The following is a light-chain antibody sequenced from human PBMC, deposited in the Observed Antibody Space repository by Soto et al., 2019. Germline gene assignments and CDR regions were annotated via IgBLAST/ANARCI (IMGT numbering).Light chain of an antibody. Sequence: DIQMTQSPPTLSASVGDRVTITGRASQSISSWLAWFQQKPGKAPKLLIYDASNLQSGVPSRFSGSGSGTEFTLTISSLQPDDFATYYCQQYNSYSVTFGQGTKVDIK. CDR1: QSISSW. V-gene: IGKV1-5*01. CDR3: QQYNSYSVT. CDR2: DAS. J-gene: IGKJ1*01.